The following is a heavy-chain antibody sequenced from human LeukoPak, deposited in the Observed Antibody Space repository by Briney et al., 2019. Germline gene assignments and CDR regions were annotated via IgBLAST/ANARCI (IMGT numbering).Heavy chain of an antibody. V-gene: IGHV4-39*01. CDR2: IHNIGST. CDR3: AKNTYSCGWRTPIDS. D-gene: IGHD6-19*01. CDR1: GDSVSSHSYF. J-gene: IGHJ4*02. Sequence: SETLSLTCTVSGDSVSSHSYFWGWIRQPPGQGLEWIASIHNIGSTYYNSSLRTRVTMSIDTSKNQFSLNLSSVTAADTALYYCAKNTYSCGWRTPIDSWGRGTLVTVSS.